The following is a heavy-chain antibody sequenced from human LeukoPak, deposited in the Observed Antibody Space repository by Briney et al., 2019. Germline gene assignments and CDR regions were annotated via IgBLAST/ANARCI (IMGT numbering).Heavy chain of an antibody. CDR1: GFTFSSYW. V-gene: IGHV3-7*01. CDR3: ASERTTGDYFDY. Sequence: GGSLRLSCAASGFTFSSYWLSWVRQAPGKGLEWVANIKQDGSEKYYVDSVKGRFTISRDNAKNSLYLQMNSLRAEDTAVYYCASERTTGDYFDYWGQGTLVTVSS. J-gene: IGHJ4*02. CDR2: IKQDGSEK. D-gene: IGHD1-7*01.